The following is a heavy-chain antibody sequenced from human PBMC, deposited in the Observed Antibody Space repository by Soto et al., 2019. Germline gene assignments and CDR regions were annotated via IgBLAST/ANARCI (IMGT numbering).Heavy chain of an antibody. D-gene: IGHD2-15*01. Sequence: SETLSLTCSVSGYSVTSSDYYWAWIRQPPGKGLEWIGSMFYSGLTYYNPSLKSRVTLSVDTSKNQFSVRLNSVTAADTAVYYCAPLSVSLSGPYGINVWGQGTTGTVS. CDR3: APLSVSLSGPYGINV. J-gene: IGHJ6*02. V-gene: IGHV4-39*01. CDR2: MFYSGLT. CDR1: GYSVTSSDYY.